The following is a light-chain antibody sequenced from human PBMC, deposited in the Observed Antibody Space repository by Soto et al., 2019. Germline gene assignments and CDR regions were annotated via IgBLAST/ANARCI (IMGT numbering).Light chain of an antibody. CDR3: QVWDSSSDPVV. CDR1: NIGSKS. V-gene: IGLV3-21*04. CDR2: YDA. J-gene: IGLJ2*01. Sequence: SYELTQPPSVSVAPGKTATIPCVGNNIGSKSVHWYQQKPGQAPVLVIYYDADRPSGIPERFSGSNSGNTATLTISRVEAGDEADYYCQVWDSSSDPVVLGGGTKLTVL.